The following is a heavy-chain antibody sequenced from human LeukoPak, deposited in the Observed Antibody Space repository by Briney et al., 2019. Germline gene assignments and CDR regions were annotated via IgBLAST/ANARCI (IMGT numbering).Heavy chain of an antibody. CDR2: IIPILGIA. Sequence: GASVKVSCKASGGTFSSYAISWVRQAPGQGLEWMGRIIPILGIANYAQKFQGRVTITADKSTSTAYMELSSLRSEDTAVYYCARVMDPKWLLGAFDIWGQGTMVTVSS. CDR1: GGTFSSYA. J-gene: IGHJ3*02. V-gene: IGHV1-69*04. CDR3: ARVMDPKWLLGAFDI. D-gene: IGHD3-22*01.